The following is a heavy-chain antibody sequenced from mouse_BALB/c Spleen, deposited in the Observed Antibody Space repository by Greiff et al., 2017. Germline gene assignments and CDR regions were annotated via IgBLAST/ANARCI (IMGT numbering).Heavy chain of an antibody. Sequence: EVQRVESGGGLVKPGGSLKLSCAASGFTFSDYYMYWVRQTPEKRLEWVATISDGGSYTYYPDSVKGRFTISRDNAKNNLYLQKSSLKSEDTAMYYCARDDCGSSGGFDDWGQGTTLTVSS. D-gene: IGHD1-1*01. V-gene: IGHV5-4*02. CDR1: GFTFSDYY. J-gene: IGHJ2*01. CDR2: ISDGGSYT. CDR3: ARDDCGSSGGFDD.